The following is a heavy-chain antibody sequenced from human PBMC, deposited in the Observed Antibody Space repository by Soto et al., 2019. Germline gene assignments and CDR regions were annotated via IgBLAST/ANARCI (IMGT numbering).Heavy chain of an antibody. CDR1: GFTFTSSA. J-gene: IGHJ4*02. D-gene: IGHD3-16*02. V-gene: IGHV1-58*01. CDR2: IVVGSGNT. Sequence: QMQLVQSGPEVKKPGTSVKVSCKASGFTFTSSAVQWVRQARGQRLEWIGWIVVGSGNTNYAQKFQERVTITRDMSTSTANMELSSLRSEDTAVYYSAVSTYYDYVWGSYRRVPGFDYWGQGNLVTVSS. CDR3: AVSTYYDYVWGSYRRVPGFDY.